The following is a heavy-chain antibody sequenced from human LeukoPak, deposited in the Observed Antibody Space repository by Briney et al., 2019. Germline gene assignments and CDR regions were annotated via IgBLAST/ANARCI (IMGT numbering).Heavy chain of an antibody. V-gene: IGHV3-23*01. J-gene: IGHJ5*02. D-gene: IGHD3-22*01. Sequence: GGSLRLSCAASGFTFSSYGMHWVRQAPGKGLEWVSGINGSGGRTYYAVSVKGRFTISRDNSKNTLYLQMNSLRAEDTAVYYCTTRYYYYDSSGYPNWFDPWGQGTLVTVSS. CDR1: GFTFSSYG. CDR2: INGSGGRT. CDR3: TTRYYYYDSSGYPNWFDP.